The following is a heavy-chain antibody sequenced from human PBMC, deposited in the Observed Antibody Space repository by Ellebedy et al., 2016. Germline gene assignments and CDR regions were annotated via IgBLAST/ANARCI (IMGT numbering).Heavy chain of an antibody. V-gene: IGHV1-3*01. J-gene: IGHJ5*02. CDR2: INPANGDT. Sequence: ASVKVSCKASGYTFTAYAIHWVRQAPGQRLEWMGWINPANGDTNYSQEFQGRVTITRDTSANSAYMELSSLRSEDTAVYYCAREFRSGLRWIHPWGQGALVTVSS. CDR1: GYTFTAYA. CDR3: AREFRSGLRWIHP. D-gene: IGHD3-3*01.